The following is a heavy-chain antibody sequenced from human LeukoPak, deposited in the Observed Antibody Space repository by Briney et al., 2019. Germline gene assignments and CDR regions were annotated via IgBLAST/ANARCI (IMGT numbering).Heavy chain of an antibody. CDR2: IYTSGST. V-gene: IGHV4-4*07. Sequence: SETLSLTCDVYGGSFSGGSFSGYYWSWIRQPAGKGLEWIGRIYTSGSTNYNPSLKSRVTMSVDTSKNQFSLKLSSVTAADTAVYYCARDTYYYDSSGYPLFDYWGQGTLVTVSS. D-gene: IGHD3-22*01. CDR1: GGSFSGGSFSGYY. CDR3: ARDTYYYDSSGYPLFDY. J-gene: IGHJ4*02.